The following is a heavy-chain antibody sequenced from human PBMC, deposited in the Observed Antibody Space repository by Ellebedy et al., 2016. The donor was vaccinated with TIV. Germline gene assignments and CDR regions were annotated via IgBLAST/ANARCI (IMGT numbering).Heavy chain of an antibody. D-gene: IGHD5-12*01. Sequence: SLKISXAASGFTFDDYAMHWVGQAPGKGLEWVSGISWNSGSIGYADSVKGRFTISRDNAKNSLYLQMNSLRAEDTAVYYCARDRVDIVATIALFYYYGMDVWGQGTTVTVSS. CDR1: GFTFDDYA. CDR3: ARDRVDIVATIALFYYYGMDV. V-gene: IGHV3-9*01. CDR2: ISWNSGSI. J-gene: IGHJ6*02.